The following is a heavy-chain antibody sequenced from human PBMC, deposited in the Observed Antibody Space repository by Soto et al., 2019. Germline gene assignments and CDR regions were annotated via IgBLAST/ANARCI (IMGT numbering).Heavy chain of an antibody. CDR1: RGTLSDHG. CDR3: ARGVYGSGNYYTGPSAFDI. V-gene: IGHV1-69*06. Sequence: QVQLEQSGAEVKKPGSSVKISCKASRGTLSDHGVSWLRQAPGQGLEWVGGTIPVFNTAKYAPKFQGRGTIAADKSTNIAYMELGSLRSDDTAFYYCARGVYGSGNYYTGPSAFDIWGQGTLVIVSS. CDR2: TIPVFNTA. J-gene: IGHJ3*02. D-gene: IGHD3-10*01.